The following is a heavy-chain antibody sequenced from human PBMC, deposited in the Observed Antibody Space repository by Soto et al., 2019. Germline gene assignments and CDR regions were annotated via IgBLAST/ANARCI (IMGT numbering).Heavy chain of an antibody. J-gene: IGHJ6*02. CDR3: ARFRTTVCGMDG. D-gene: IGHD4-17*01. V-gene: IGHV5-10-1*01. Sequence: GASLKISCKGSGYSFTNYWISWVRQMPRKGLEWMGRIDPSDSYTSYSPSFQGHVTISADKSISTAYLQWSSLKASDTAMYYGARFRTTVCGMDGWGQGTTVTVSS. CDR2: IDPSDSYT. CDR1: GYSFTNYW.